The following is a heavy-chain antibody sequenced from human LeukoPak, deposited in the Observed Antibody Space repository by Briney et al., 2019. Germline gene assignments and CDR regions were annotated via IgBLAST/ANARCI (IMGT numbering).Heavy chain of an antibody. CDR2: IIPIFGTA. CDR1: GGTFSSYA. J-gene: IGHJ4*02. D-gene: IGHD3-22*01. Sequence: SVKVSYKASGGTFSSYAISWVRQAPGQGLEWMGGIIPIFGTANYAQKFQGRVTITADESTSTAYMELSSLRSEDTAVYYCARDFPYDSSGYWFYWGQGTLVTVSS. CDR3: ARDFPYDSSGYWFY. V-gene: IGHV1-69*13.